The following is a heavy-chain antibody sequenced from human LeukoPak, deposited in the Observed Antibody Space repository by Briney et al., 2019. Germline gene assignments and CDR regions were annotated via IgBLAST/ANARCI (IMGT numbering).Heavy chain of an antibody. J-gene: IGHJ6*03. D-gene: IGHD3-10*01. V-gene: IGHV4-61*02. Sequence: PSETLSLTCTVSGGSISSGSYYWSWIRQPAGKGLEWIGRIYTSGSTNYNPSLKSRVTISVDTSKNQFSLKLNSVTAADTAVYYCARVEEGYGSGRRENYYYYYMDVWGKGTTITISS. CDR3: ARVEEGYGSGRRENYYYYYMDV. CDR2: IYTSGST. CDR1: GGSISSGSYY.